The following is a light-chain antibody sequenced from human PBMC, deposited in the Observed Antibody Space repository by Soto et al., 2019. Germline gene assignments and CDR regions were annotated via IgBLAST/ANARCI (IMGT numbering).Light chain of an antibody. J-gene: IGLJ2*01. CDR1: SSDVGGYNY. V-gene: IGLV2-11*01. Sequence: QSALTQPRSVSGSRGQSVTISCTGTSSDVGGYNYVSWYQQHPGKAPKVIIYDVSKRPSGVPDRFSGSKSGSTASLTISGLQAEDESDYYCSSFAGSSTLVFGGGTKLTVL. CDR2: DVS. CDR3: SSFAGSSTLV.